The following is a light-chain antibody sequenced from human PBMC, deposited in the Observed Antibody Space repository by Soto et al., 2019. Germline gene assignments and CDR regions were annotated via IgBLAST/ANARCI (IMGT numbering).Light chain of an antibody. CDR2: GIS. V-gene: IGKV3D-15*01. Sequence: EVVMTQSPATLSVSPGERATLSCRASQSINRNYLAWYQQKPGQAPRLLIYGISSRATGIPDRFSGSGSGTEFTLTISSLQSEDFAVYYCQQYNNWPRTFGQGTKVDIK. CDR3: QQYNNWPRT. CDR1: QSINRN. J-gene: IGKJ1*01.